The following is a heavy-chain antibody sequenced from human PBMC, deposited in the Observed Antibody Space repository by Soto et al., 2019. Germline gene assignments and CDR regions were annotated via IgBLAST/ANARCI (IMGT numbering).Heavy chain of an antibody. CDR3: ARGVGRTVRGVNLYYYYAMDV. J-gene: IGHJ6*02. Sequence: SVKVSCKASGGSFTTYSISWVRQAPGQGREWMGGIIPISGTPNYAQKFQGRVTITADKYTTTAYMELNSLRFEDTAVYYCARGVGRTVRGVNLYYYYAMDVWGQGTTVTVSS. D-gene: IGHD3-10*01. CDR2: IIPISGTP. V-gene: IGHV1-69*06. CDR1: GGSFTTYS.